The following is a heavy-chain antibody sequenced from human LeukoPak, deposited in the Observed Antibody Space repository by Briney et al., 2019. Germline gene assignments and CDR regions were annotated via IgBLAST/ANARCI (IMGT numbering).Heavy chain of an antibody. V-gene: IGHV3-30*14. D-gene: IGHD2-15*01. CDR3: ARVRGDSRGNAFDI. CDR1: GFTFSSYA. J-gene: IGHJ3*02. CDR2: ISYDGSNK. Sequence: GGSLRLSCAASGFTFSSYAMHWVRQAPGKGLEWVAVISYDGSNKYYADSVKGRFTISRDNSNKTLFLQMNGLRAEDTAVYYCARVRGDSRGNAFDIWGQGTMVTVS.